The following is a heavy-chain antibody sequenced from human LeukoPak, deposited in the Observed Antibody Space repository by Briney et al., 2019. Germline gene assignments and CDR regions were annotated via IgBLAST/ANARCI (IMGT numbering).Heavy chain of an antibody. D-gene: IGHD5-12*01. CDR1: GFTFDDYA. Sequence: GGSLRLPCAASGFTFDDYAMHWVRQAPGKGLEWVSGISWNSGSIGYADSVKGRFTISRDNAKNSLYLQMNSLRAEDTALYYCAKGSDSGYDRPFDYWGQGTLVTVSS. CDR3: AKGSDSGYDRPFDY. J-gene: IGHJ4*02. V-gene: IGHV3-9*01. CDR2: ISWNSGSI.